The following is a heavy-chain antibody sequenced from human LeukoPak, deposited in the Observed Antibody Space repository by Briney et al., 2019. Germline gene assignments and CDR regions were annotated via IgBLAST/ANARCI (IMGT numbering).Heavy chain of an antibody. CDR3: AGDGYKTNWYFDL. Sequence: SETLSLTCAVYGGSFSGYYWTWIRQPPGKGLELIGEISHSGSTNYNPSLKSRVTISVDTSKNQFSLKLSSVTAADTAVYYCAGDGYKTNWYFDLWGRGTLVTVSS. J-gene: IGHJ2*01. CDR1: GGSFSGYY. D-gene: IGHD5-24*01. V-gene: IGHV4-34*01. CDR2: ISHSGST.